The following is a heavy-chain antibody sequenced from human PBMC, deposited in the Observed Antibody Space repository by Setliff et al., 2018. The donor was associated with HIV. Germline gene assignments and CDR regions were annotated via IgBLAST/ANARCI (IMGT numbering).Heavy chain of an antibody. V-gene: IGHV4-59*12. D-gene: IGHD3-22*01. CDR3: ARDMTNYYDRSGSFGWFAP. CDR2: VYDSGNT. J-gene: IGHJ5*02. Sequence: PSETLSLTCTVSGGSISSYHWNWIRQPPGKGLEWIGSVYDSGNTYYKPALESRAAISLDTSMNQFSLKLRSVTAADTAVYYCARDMTNYYDRSGSFGWFAPWGQGTPVTVSS. CDR1: GGSISSYH.